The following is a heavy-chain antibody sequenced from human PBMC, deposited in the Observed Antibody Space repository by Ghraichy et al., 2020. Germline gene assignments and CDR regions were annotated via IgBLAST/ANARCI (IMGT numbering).Heavy chain of an antibody. CDR2: INHSGST. D-gene: IGHD4-17*01. CDR3: ARGPNYGDYETKGYGMDV. J-gene: IGHJ6*02. Sequence: SETLSLTCAVYGGSFSGYYWSWIRQPPGKGLEWIGEINHSGSTNYNPSLKSRVTISVDTSKNQFSLKLSSVTAADTAVYYCARGPNYGDYETKGYGMDVWGQGTTVTVSS. CDR1: GGSFSGYY. V-gene: IGHV4-34*01.